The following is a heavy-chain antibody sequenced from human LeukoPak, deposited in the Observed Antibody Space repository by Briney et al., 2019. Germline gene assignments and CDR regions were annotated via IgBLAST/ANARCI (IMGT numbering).Heavy chain of an antibody. J-gene: IGHJ3*02. CDR1: GFTFSSYG. V-gene: IGHV3-7*01. D-gene: IGHD2-15*01. CDR2: IKQDGSEK. CDR3: ARDASAADAFDI. Sequence: GGSLRLSCAASGFTFSSYGMSWVRQAPGKGLEWVANIKQDGSEKYYVDSVKGRFTISRDNAKTSLYLQMNSLRAEDTAVYYCARDASAADAFDIWGQGTMVTVSS.